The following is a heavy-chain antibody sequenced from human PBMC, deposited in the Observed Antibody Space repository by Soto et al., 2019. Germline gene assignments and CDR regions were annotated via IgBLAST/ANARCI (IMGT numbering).Heavy chain of an antibody. CDR2: MNPKTGIT. Sequence: QVQLVQSGAEVKKHGASVKVSCKASGYTFPSFDINWVRQATGQGLEWMGWMNPKTGITGYAQKYQRRVTMTSNTSISTAYMELSSLTSEDTAVYYGARSPTTRTVTTDWGQGPRVTVSS. D-gene: IGHD4-17*01. CDR1: GYTFPSFD. J-gene: IGHJ4*02. V-gene: IGHV1-8*01. CDR3: ARSPTTRTVTTD.